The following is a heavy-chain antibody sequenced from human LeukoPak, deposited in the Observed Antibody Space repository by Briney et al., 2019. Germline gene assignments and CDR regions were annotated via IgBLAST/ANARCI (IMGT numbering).Heavy chain of an antibody. CDR2: INPNSGGT. V-gene: IGHV1-2*02. D-gene: IGHD5-18*01. Sequence: GASVKVSCKASVYTFTGYYMHWVRQAPGQGLEWMGWINPNSGGTNYAQKFQGRVTMTRDTSISTAYMELSRLRSDDTAVYYCARDTVDTAVVGLNDAFDIWGQGTMVTVSS. CDR1: VYTFTGYY. CDR3: ARDTVDTAVVGLNDAFDI. J-gene: IGHJ3*02.